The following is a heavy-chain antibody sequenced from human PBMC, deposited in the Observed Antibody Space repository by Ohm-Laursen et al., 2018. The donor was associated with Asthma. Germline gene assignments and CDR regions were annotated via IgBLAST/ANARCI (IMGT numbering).Heavy chain of an antibody. Sequence: SLRLSCSASAYTFSRYSIHWIRQAPGKGLEWVASISTASTFIYYADSVRGRFTTSRGNARNLVFLQMDSLRAEDTALYYCARTGAEWELPGREYSLNLWGQGTLVTVSS. D-gene: IGHD1-26*01. CDR3: ARTGAEWELPGREYSLNL. J-gene: IGHJ1*01. CDR2: ISTASTFI. V-gene: IGHV3-21*01. CDR1: AYTFSRYS.